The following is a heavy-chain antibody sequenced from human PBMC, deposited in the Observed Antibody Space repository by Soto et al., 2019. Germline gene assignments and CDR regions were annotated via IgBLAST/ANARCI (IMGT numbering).Heavy chain of an antibody. CDR2: IDWDDDK. D-gene: IGHD2-15*01. Sequence: SGPTLVNPTQTLTLTCTFSGFSLSTSGMCVSWIRQPPGKALEWLALIDWDDDKYYSTSLKTRLTISKDTSKNQVVLKMTNMDPVDTATYYCARASRYFSGGSCYPPRFDPWGQRTQVTVSS. J-gene: IGHJ5*02. V-gene: IGHV2-70*01. CDR3: ARASRYFSGGSCYPPRFDP. CDR1: GFSLSTSGMC.